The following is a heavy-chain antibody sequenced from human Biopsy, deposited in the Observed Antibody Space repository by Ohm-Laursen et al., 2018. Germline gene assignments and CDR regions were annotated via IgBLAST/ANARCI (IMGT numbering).Heavy chain of an antibody. Sequence: SLSLSFSASGCTVINNDISWVRPARGKGLEWAPFISSSGVQYHADSVKGRFTISRDNSKNTLYLQMNSLRAEDTAVYYCVRASIFGVATSGFYYYGMDVWGQGTTVTVSS. V-gene: IGHV3-66*01. D-gene: IGHD3-3*01. J-gene: IGHJ6*02. CDR3: VRASIFGVATSGFYYYGMDV. CDR2: ISSSGVQ. CDR1: GCTVINND.